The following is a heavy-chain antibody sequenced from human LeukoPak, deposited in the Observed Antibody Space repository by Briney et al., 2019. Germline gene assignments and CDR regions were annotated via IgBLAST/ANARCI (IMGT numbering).Heavy chain of an antibody. J-gene: IGHJ4*02. V-gene: IGHV1-69*01. CDR2: IIPIFGTA. CDR1: GGTFSSYA. D-gene: IGHD3-3*01. Sequence: ASVKVSCKASGGTFSSYAISWVRQAPGQGLEWMGGIIPIFGTANYAQKFQGRVTITAGESTSTAYMELSSLRSEDTAVYYCASTYYDFWSGHDDYWGQGTLVTVSS. CDR3: ASTYYDFWSGHDDY.